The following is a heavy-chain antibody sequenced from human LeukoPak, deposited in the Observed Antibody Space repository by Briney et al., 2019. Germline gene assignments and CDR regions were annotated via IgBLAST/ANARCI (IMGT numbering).Heavy chain of an antibody. Sequence: SETLSLTCTVSGYSINSGYYWGWIRQPPGKGLEWIGSIYHSGSTYYNPSLKGRVTISVDTSKNQFSLKLSSVTAADTAVYYCARGGYYGDLDYWGQGTLVTVSS. CDR1: GYSINSGYY. D-gene: IGHD4-17*01. V-gene: IGHV4-38-2*02. J-gene: IGHJ4*02. CDR3: ARGGYYGDLDY. CDR2: IYHSGST.